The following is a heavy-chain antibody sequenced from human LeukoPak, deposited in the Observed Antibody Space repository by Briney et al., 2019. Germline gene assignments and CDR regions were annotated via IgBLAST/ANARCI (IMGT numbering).Heavy chain of an antibody. CDR2: ISSSSSTI. CDR1: GFTFSSYS. Sequence: QPGGSLRLSCAASGFTFSSYSMNWVRQAPGKGLEWVSYISSSSSTIYYADSVKGRFTISRDNAKNSLYLQMNSLRAEDTAVYYCARDQLVVGGLRSRPPPPYFDYWGQGTLVTVSS. CDR3: ARDQLVVGGLRSRPPPPYFDY. V-gene: IGHV3-48*04. J-gene: IGHJ4*02. D-gene: IGHD5-12*01.